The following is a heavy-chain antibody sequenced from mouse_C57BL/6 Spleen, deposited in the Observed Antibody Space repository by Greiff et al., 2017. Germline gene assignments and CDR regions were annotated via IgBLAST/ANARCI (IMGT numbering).Heavy chain of an antibody. CDR2: IDPNSGGT. V-gene: IGHV1-72*01. J-gene: IGHJ4*01. Sequence: QVQLQQPGAELVKPGASVKLSCKASGYTFTSYWMHWVKQRPGRGLEWIGRIDPNSGGTKYNEKFKSKATLTVDKPSSPAYMQLSSLTSEDSAAYYCAREPLSYYAMDYWGQGTSVTVSS. CDR1: GYTFTSYW. CDR3: AREPLSYYAMDY.